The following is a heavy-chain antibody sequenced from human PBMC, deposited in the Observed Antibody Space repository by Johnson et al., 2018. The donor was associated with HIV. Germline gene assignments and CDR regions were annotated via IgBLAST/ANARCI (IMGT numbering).Heavy chain of an antibody. Sequence: VQLVESGGGLVQPGGSLRLSCAASGFTFSDHYMDWVRQAPGKGLEWVGRTRNKANSYSTEYAASVKGRFTISRDDSKNSHYLQMNSLKTEDTAVYYCARYSYGTLDALDIWGHGTMVTVSS. J-gene: IGHJ3*02. CDR2: TRNKANSYST. D-gene: IGHD5-18*01. CDR1: GFTFSDHY. CDR3: ARYSYGTLDALDI. V-gene: IGHV3-72*01.